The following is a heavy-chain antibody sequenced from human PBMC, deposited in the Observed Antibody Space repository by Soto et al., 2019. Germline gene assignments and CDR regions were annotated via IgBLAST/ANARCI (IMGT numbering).Heavy chain of an antibody. CDR2: IYYSGTT. CDR3: ATMVANYFPH. V-gene: IGHV4-39*02. CDR1: GGSISSSSYY. D-gene: IGHD5-12*01. J-gene: IGHJ1*01. Sequence: QLQLQESGPGLVKPSETLSLTCTVSGGSISSSSYYCGWIRQPPGKGLEWIGTIYYSGTTYYNPSLKSRVTLSVDTSTNHFSLKLSSVPAADTAVYYCATMVANYFPHWGQGTLVTVSS.